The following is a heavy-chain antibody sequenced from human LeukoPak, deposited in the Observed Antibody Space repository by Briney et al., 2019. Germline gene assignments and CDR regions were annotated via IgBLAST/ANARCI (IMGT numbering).Heavy chain of an antibody. J-gene: IGHJ4*02. CDR3: ASVATSTFGVVIPIDY. CDR1: GGSFSGYY. D-gene: IGHD3-3*01. Sequence: SETLSLTCAVYGGSFSGYYWSWIRQPPGKGLEWIGEINHSGSTNYNPSLKSRVTISVDTSKNQFSLKLSSVTAADTAVYYCASVATSTFGVVIPIDYWGQGILVTVSS. V-gene: IGHV4-34*01. CDR2: INHSGST.